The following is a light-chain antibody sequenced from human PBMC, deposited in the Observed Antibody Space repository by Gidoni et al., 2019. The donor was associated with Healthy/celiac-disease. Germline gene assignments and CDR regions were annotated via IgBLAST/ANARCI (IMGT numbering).Light chain of an antibody. J-gene: IGKJ2*01. CDR2: DAS. CDR3: QHRSNWPYT. Sequence: ESVLTPSPATLSLSPGDRATLACRASQSVSSSLARYQQKPGQAPRHLIYDASNSATGIPARFSGSGTGTDFTPAISSLEPEDLAVYYGQHRSNWPYTFGQGTKLEIK. CDR1: QSVSSS. V-gene: IGKV3-11*01.